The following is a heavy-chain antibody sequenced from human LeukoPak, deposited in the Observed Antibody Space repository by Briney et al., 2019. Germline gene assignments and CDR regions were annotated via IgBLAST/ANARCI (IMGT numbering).Heavy chain of an antibody. J-gene: IGHJ3*01. D-gene: IGHD3-10*01. CDR1: GFTFSDSW. Sequence: GSLRLSCAASGFTFSDSWMTWVRQVPGKGLEWVGRIKSKIDGETTEYAAPVEGRFTISRDDSKTTVYLQMSGLRTEDTALYYCTTDSGSFDVWGRGTMVTVSS. CDR2: IKSKIDGETT. V-gene: IGHV3-15*01. CDR3: TTDSGSFDV.